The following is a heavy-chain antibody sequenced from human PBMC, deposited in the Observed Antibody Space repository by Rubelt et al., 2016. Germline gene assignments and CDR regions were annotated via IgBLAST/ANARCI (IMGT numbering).Heavy chain of an antibody. D-gene: IGHD4-11*01. CDR1: GGTFSSYA. CDR3: AREPAIQYTFDL. Sequence: QVQLVQSGAEVKKPGSSVKVSCKASGGTFSSYAISWVRQAPGQGLEWMGRIIPILGIANYAQKFPGRGTITADKSTSTAYMELSSLRAEDTAVYYCAREPAIQYTFDLWGRGTLVTVSS. CDR2: IIPILGIA. J-gene: IGHJ2*01. V-gene: IGHV1-69*04.